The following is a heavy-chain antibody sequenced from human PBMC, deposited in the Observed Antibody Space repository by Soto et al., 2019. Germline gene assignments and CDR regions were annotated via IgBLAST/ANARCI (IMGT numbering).Heavy chain of an antibody. V-gene: IGHV3-7*01. CDR3: ARGGDYYDSSGYYYGPGY. D-gene: IGHD3-22*01. CDR1: GFTFSTYW. J-gene: IGHJ4*02. Sequence: GGSLRLSCAASGFTFSTYWMSWVRQGPGKGLEWVANIKHDGSEKYYVDSVKGRFTISRDNAKNSLYLQMNSLRAEDTAIYYCARGGDYYDSSGYYYGPGYWGQGTLVTVSS. CDR2: IKHDGSEK.